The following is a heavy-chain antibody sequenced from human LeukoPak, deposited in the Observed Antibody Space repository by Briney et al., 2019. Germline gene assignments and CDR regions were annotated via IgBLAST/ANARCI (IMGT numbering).Heavy chain of an antibody. CDR1: GDSVSSNSAA. V-gene: IGHV6-1*01. D-gene: IGHD6-19*01. Sequence: SQTLSLTCAISGDSVSSNSAAWNWIRQSPSRGLEWLGRTYYRSKWYNDYAVSVKSRITINPDTSKNQFSLQLNSVTPEDTAVYYCARDIAVAGDVIYYGMGVWGQGTTVTVSS. J-gene: IGHJ6*02. CDR2: TYYRSKWYN. CDR3: ARDIAVAGDVIYYGMGV.